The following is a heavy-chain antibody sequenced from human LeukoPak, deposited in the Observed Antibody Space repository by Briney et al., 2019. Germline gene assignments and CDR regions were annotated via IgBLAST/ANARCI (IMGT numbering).Heavy chain of an antibody. CDR1: GFTFSSYW. CDR3: ARRRMETVTTWYFDY. J-gene: IGHJ4*02. V-gene: IGHV3-7*01. CDR2: IKQDGSEK. Sequence: PGGSLRLPCAASGFTFSSYWMSWVRQAPGKGLEWVANIKQDGSEKYYVDSVKGRFTISRDNAKNSLYLQMNSLRAEDTAVYYCARRRMETVTTWYFDYWGQGTLVTVSS. D-gene: IGHD4-11*01.